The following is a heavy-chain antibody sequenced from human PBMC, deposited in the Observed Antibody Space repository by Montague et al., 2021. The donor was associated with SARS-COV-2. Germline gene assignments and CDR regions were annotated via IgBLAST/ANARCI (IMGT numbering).Heavy chain of an antibody. CDR1: GFTFSRYE. CDR3: ARGGTYYNFWSGFYNYHYAMDV. D-gene: IGHD3-3*01. V-gene: IGHV3-48*03. J-gene: IGHJ6*02. CDR2: LSSSGSTI. Sequence: SLRLSCAASGFTFSRYEMNWVRQAPGKRLEWVSYLSSSGSTIYYSDSGXVLFTISRDNAKNSLYLQLNSLRAEDTAVYYCARGGTYYNFWSGFYNYHYAMDVWGQGTTVTVSS.